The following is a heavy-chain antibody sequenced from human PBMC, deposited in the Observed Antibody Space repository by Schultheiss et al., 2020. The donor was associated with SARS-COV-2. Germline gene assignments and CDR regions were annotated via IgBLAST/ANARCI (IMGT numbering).Heavy chain of an antibody. CDR2: ISGSGGST. D-gene: IGHD1-26*01. V-gene: IGHV3-23*01. Sequence: GGSLRLSCAASGFTFSSYAMSWVRQAPGKGLEWVSAISGSGGSTYYADSVKGRFTISRDNSKNTLYLQMNSLRAEDTAMYYCARVAGASTDYYYGMDVWGQGTTVTVSS. CDR1: GFTFSSYA. J-gene: IGHJ6*02. CDR3: ARVAGASTDYYYGMDV.